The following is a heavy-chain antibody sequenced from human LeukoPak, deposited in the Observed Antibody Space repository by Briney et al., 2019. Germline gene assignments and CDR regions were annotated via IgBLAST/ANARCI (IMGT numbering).Heavy chain of an antibody. V-gene: IGHV4-4*07. D-gene: IGHD2-21*01. CDR3: ARDRLRPAFDI. Sequence: PSETLSLTCTVSGGSISTYYWSWIRQPAGKGVEWIGRIYTSGSTNYNPSLKSRVTMSVDTSKNQFSLKLSSVTAADTAVYYCARDRLRPAFDIWGQGTMVTVSS. J-gene: IGHJ3*02. CDR2: IYTSGST. CDR1: GGSISTYY.